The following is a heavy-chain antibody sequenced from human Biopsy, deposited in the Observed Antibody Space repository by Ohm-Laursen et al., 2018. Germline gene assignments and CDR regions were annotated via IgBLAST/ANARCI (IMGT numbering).Heavy chain of an antibody. CDR2: FAPENGKT. CDR1: GYAVTEFS. D-gene: IGHD1-1*01. J-gene: IGHJ4*02. Sequence: SVKVSCNVSGYAVTEFSMHWVRQAPGNGLEWMGGFAPENGKTIYAQKFQGRVTMTEDTSTDTAYMELSSLRSEDTAVYYCAADINVWNVNYWGQGTQVTVSS. V-gene: IGHV1-24*01. CDR3: AADINVWNVNY.